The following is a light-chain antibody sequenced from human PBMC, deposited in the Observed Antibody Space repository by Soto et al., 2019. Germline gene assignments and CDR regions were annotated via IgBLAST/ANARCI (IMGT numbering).Light chain of an antibody. V-gene: IGLV2-8*01. Sequence: QSVLTQPPSAFGSPGPSVTISCTGTSSDVGGYNYGSGYQQHPGNAPKLMIYEVSKQPSGVPDRFSGPKSGNTASLTVSVLQAEDEADYYCSSYAGSNNYVFGTGTKLTGL. CDR1: SSDVGGYNY. J-gene: IGLJ1*01. CDR2: EVS. CDR3: SSYAGSNNYV.